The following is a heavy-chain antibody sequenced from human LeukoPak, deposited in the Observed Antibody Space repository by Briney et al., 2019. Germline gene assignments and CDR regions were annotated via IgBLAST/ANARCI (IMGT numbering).Heavy chain of an antibody. CDR1: GGSFSGYY. V-gene: IGHV4-34*01. CDR2: INHSGST. J-gene: IGHJ3*02. Sequence: SETLSLTCAVYGGSFSGYYWSWIRQPPGKGLEWIGEINHSGSTNYNPSLKSRVTISVDTSKNQFSLKLSSVTAADTAVYYCARLGRDVAAARFVAFDIWGQGTMVTVSS. D-gene: IGHD6-13*01. CDR3: ARLGRDVAAARFVAFDI.